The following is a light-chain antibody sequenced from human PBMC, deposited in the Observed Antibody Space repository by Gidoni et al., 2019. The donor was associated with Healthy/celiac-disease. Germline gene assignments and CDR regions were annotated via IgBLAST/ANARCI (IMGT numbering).Light chain of an antibody. CDR1: QSVSSRY. CDR3: QQYGSSLTWT. CDR2: GAS. Sequence: EIVLTQSPGTLSLSPGERATLSCRASQSVSSRYFAWYQQKPGQAPRLLIYGASSRAPGIPARFSGSGSGTDFTLTISRLEPEDFAVYYCQQYGSSLTWTFGQGTKVEIK. J-gene: IGKJ1*01. V-gene: IGKV3-20*01.